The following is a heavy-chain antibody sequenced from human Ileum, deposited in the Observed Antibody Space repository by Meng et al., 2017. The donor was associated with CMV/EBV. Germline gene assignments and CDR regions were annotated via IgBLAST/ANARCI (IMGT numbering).Heavy chain of an antibody. CDR3: ARDQRPTIFGAHKGPDY. D-gene: IGHD3-3*01. Sequence: FTISSSRMNRVRKATGKGLVGVSRINSGGSSTSYADSVKGRFTISRDNAKNTLYLQMNSLRAEDTAVYYCARDQRPTIFGAHKGPDYWGQGTLVTVSS. CDR1: FTISSSR. V-gene: IGHV3-74*01. CDR2: INSGGSST. J-gene: IGHJ4*02.